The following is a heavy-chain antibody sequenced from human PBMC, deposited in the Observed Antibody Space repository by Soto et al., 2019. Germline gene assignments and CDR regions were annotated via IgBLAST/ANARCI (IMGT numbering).Heavy chain of an antibody. CDR3: ARISHDAFDI. V-gene: IGHV1-69*06. J-gene: IGHJ3*02. CDR1: GGTFSSYA. Sequence: GASVKVSCKASGGTFSSYAISWVRQAPGQGLEWMGGIIPIFGTANYAQKFQGRVTITADKSTSTAYMELSSLRSEDTAMYYCARISHDAFDIWGQGTMVTVSS. CDR2: IIPIFGTA.